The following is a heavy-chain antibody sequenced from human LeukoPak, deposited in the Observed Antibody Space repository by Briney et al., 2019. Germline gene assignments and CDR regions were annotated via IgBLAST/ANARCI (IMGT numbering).Heavy chain of an antibody. V-gene: IGHV1-18*01. CDR2: ISAYNGNT. D-gene: IGHD3-3*01. J-gene: IGHJ6*02. CDR3: ARDILDFWSGYPPVYYYYGMDV. CDR1: GYTFTSYG. Sequence: ASVKVSCKASGYTFTSYGISWVRQAPGQGLEWMGWISAYNGNTNYAQKLQGRVTMTTDTSTSTAYMELRSLRSDDTAVYYCARDILDFWSGYPPVYYYYGMDVWGQGTTVTVSS.